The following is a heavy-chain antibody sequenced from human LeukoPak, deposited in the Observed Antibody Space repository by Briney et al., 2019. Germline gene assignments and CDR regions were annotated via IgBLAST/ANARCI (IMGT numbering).Heavy chain of an antibody. CDR1: GGSISSSSYY. J-gene: IGHJ5*02. Sequence: SETLSLTCTVSGGSISSSSYYWGWIRQPPGKGLEWIGSIYYSGSTYYNPSLKSRVTISVDTSKNQFSLKLSSVTAADTAVYYCARGTAVAGGNWFDPWGQGTLVTVSS. D-gene: IGHD6-19*01. CDR3: ARGTAVAGGNWFDP. V-gene: IGHV4-39*07. CDR2: IYYSGST.